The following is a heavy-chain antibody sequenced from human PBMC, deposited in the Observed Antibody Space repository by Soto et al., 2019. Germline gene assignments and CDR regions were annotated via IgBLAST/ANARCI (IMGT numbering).Heavy chain of an antibody. J-gene: IGHJ4*02. CDR2: IIPIFGTA. CDR3: ARSSSVSSSWYYFYY. V-gene: IGHV1-69*13. D-gene: IGHD6-13*01. CDR1: GGTFSSYA. Sequence: GASVKVSCKASGGTFSSYAISWVRQAPGQGLEWMGGIIPIFGTANYAQKFQGRVTITADESTSTAYMELSSLRSEDTAVYYCARSSSVSSSWYYFYYWGQGTLVTVSS.